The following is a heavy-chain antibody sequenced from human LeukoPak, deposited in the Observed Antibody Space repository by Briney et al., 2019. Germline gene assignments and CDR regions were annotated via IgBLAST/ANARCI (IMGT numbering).Heavy chain of an antibody. CDR3: TTDQRDSRMDV. Sequence: SEPLSLTCTVSGGYISSFHWSWIRQSAGKGLEWIGRLLTHGGIDYNPSLRSRVTMSLDTPRNQFSLKLSSVTAADTAVYYCTTDQRDSRMDVWGKGTAVTVSS. J-gene: IGHJ6*04. CDR1: GGYISSFH. D-gene: IGHD2-21*02. CDR2: LLTHGGI. V-gene: IGHV4-4*07.